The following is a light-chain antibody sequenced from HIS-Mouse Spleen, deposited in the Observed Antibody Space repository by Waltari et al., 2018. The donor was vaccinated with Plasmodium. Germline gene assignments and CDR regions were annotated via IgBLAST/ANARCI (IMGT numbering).Light chain of an antibody. CDR2: GAS. Sequence: EIVMTQSPATLSVSPGERATLSCRASQSVSSNLAGYQQKPGQAPRLLIYGASTRATGIPARFSGSWSGTEFTLTISSLQSEDFAVYYCQQYNNWSFTFGPGTKVDIK. J-gene: IGKJ3*01. CDR3: QQYNNWSFT. CDR1: QSVSSN. V-gene: IGKV3-15*01.